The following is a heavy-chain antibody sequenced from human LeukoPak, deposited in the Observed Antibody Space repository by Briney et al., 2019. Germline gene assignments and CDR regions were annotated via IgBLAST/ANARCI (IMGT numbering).Heavy chain of an antibody. D-gene: IGHD5-18*01. Sequence: GGSLRLSCAASGFTFSGSAMPWVRQASGKGLEWVGRIRSKANSYATAYAASVKGRFTISRDDSKNTAYLQMNSLKTEDTAVYYCTTGVDTARRFDYWGQGTLVTVSS. CDR3: TTGVDTARRFDY. CDR2: IRSKANSYAT. V-gene: IGHV3-73*01. CDR1: GFTFSGSA. J-gene: IGHJ4*02.